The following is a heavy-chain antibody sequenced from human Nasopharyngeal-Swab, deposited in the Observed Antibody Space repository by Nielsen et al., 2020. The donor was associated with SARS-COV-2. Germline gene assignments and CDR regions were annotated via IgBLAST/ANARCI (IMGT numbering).Heavy chain of an antibody. J-gene: IGHJ3*02. CDR2: INDSEVRL. D-gene: IGHD3-16*01. CDR3: VKDLRGKYAFDI. CDR1: GSTFSLYA. Sequence: GRSLRLSFPAPGSTFSLYAMHWARQAPGKGLEYVSTINDSEVRLYYADSVKGRFTIYRDNSMNTLYLQMSSLRAEDTALYWCVKDLRGKYAFDIWGQGTMVTVSS. V-gene: IGHV3-64D*06.